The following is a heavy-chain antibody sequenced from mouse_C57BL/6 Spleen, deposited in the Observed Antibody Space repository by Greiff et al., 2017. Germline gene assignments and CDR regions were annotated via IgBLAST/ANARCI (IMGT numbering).Heavy chain of an antibody. V-gene: IGHV1-39*01. CDR3: ARSGLRHLFFDY. Sequence: VHVKQSGPELVKPGASVKISCKASGYSFTDYNMNWVKQSNGKSLEWIGVINPNYGTTSYNQKFKGKATLTVDQSSSTAYMQLNSLTSEDSAVYYCARSGLRHLFFDYGGQGTTLTVSS. J-gene: IGHJ2*01. CDR2: INPNYGTT. D-gene: IGHD2-4*01. CDR1: GYSFTDYN.